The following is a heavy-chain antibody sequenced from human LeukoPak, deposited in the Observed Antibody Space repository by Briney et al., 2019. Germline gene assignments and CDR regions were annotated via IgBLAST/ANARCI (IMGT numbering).Heavy chain of an antibody. J-gene: IGHJ4*02. CDR3: AKDLRVH. CDR2: ITDNGVST. CDR1: GFTISSYD. Sequence: TGRSLRLSCAASGFTISSYDMSWVRQAPGKGLEWVSSITDNGVSTYYADSVKGRFTISRDNSKNMLYLQMNSLRAEDTALYYCAKDLRVHWGQGTLVTVSS. V-gene: IGHV3-23*01. D-gene: IGHD3-10*01.